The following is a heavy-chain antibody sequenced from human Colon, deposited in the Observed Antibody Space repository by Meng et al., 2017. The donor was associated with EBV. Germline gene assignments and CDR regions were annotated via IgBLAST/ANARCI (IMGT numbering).Heavy chain of an antibody. D-gene: IGHD3-10*01. CDR1: GGSISSSHYY. CDR3: ARRRGGSGRDC. J-gene: IGHJ4*02. V-gene: IGHV4-39*01. Sequence: QLQLQESRPCFVTPSETLSLTCTVSGGSISSSHYYWGWVRQPPGKGLQWIGTIYHSGSTSYNPSLQSRVTMFVDTSKNQFSLMLTSVTATDTAVYYCARRRGGSGRDCWGQGTLVTVSS. CDR2: IYHSGST.